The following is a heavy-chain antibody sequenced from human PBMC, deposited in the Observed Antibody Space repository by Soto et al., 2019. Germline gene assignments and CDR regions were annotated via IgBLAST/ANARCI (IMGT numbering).Heavy chain of an antibody. Sequence: PGGSLRLSCAASGFTFSSYAMSWVRQAPGKGLEWVSAISGSGGSTYYADSVKGRFTISRDNSKNTLYLQMNSLRAEDTAVYYFAKRPVRPGYCSSTSCYVLDYWGQGTLVTVSS. CDR3: AKRPVRPGYCSSTSCYVLDY. CDR2: ISGSGGST. V-gene: IGHV3-23*01. J-gene: IGHJ4*02. CDR1: GFTFSSYA. D-gene: IGHD2-2*01.